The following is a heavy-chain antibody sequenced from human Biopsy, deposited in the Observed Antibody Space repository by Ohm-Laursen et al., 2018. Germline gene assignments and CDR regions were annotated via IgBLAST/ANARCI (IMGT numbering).Heavy chain of an antibody. CDR1: GASLSSHY. J-gene: IGHJ4*02. D-gene: IGHD3-3*01. V-gene: IGHV4-59*11. Sequence: TLSLTCIASGASLSSHYWSWIRQPPGKGLEWLGYFYGSGNTYYNPSLKSRVTISVDPSKNQFSLKLNAVTAADTAVYYCAKGITVYGVVLPYYFDDWGQGTLVTVSS. CDR2: FYGSGNT. CDR3: AKGITVYGVVLPYYFDD.